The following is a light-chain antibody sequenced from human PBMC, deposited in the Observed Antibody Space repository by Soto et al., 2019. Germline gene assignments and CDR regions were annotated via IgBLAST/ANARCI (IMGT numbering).Light chain of an antibody. Sequence: EIVMTQSPATLSLSRWEIATLSCRASQSVRSNYLAWYQQKPGQAPRLLIYGASSRATGIPDRFSGTGSGTDFTLTISRLEPEDFAVYYCQLYGTLPLTFGGGTKVDIK. J-gene: IGKJ4*01. CDR1: QSVRSNY. CDR3: QLYGTLPLT. V-gene: IGKV3-20*01. CDR2: GAS.